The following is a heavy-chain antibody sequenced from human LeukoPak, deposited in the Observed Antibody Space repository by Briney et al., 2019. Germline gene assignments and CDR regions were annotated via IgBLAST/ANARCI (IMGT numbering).Heavy chain of an antibody. CDR1: GFTISSNY. V-gene: IGHV3-53*01. CDR3: ARDHRIGGS. D-gene: IGHD3-16*01. CDR2: IYSDGST. J-gene: IGHJ4*02. Sequence: GGSLKLSCAASGFTISSNYMTWVRQAPGRGLQWVSVIYSDGSTFYADSVKGRFTISRDSSKNTPYLHMNSLRAEDTAVYYCARDHRIGGSWGQGTLVTVSS.